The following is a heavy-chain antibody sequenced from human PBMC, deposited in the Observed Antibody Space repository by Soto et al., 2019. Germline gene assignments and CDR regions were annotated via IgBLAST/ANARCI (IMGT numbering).Heavy chain of an antibody. Sequence: GGSLRLSCAASGFTFSSYAMHWVRQAPGKGLEWVAVISYVGSNKYYADSVKGRFTISRDNSKNTLYLQMNSLRAEDTAVYYCARDRYLGHFDYWGQGTLVTVSS. V-gene: IGHV3-30-3*01. CDR2: ISYVGSNK. CDR3: ARDRYLGHFDY. D-gene: IGHD1-20*01. J-gene: IGHJ4*02. CDR1: GFTFSSYA.